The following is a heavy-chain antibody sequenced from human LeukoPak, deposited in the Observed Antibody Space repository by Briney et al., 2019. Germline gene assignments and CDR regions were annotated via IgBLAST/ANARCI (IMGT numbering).Heavy chain of an antibody. V-gene: IGHV3-21*06. Sequence: GGSLRLSCAASGFTFSSYSMNWVRQAPGKGLEWVSSISSSSSYIYYVDSVKGRFTISRDNAKNSLYLQMNSLRAEDTAVYYCARGLGYCGGGSCYSDYWGQGTLVTVSS. CDR3: ARGLGYCGGGSCYSDY. CDR1: GFTFSSYS. CDR2: ISSSSSYI. J-gene: IGHJ4*02. D-gene: IGHD2-15*01.